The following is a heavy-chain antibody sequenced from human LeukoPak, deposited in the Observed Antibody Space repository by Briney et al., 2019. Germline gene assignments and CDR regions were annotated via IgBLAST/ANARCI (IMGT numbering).Heavy chain of an antibody. CDR1: GGTFSSYA. D-gene: IGHD4-17*01. V-gene: IGHV1-69*04. Sequence: SVKVSRKASGGTFSSYAISWVRQAPGQGLEWMGRIIPILGIANYAQKFQGRVTITADKSTSTAYMELSSLRSEDTAVYYCARDYGDYVPFDYWGQGTLVTVSS. CDR2: IIPILGIA. J-gene: IGHJ4*02. CDR3: ARDYGDYVPFDY.